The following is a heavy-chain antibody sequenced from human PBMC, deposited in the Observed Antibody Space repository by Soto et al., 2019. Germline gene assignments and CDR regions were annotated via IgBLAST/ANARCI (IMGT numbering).Heavy chain of an antibody. J-gene: IGHJ6*02. CDR1: GGSISSGDYY. Sequence: SETLSLTCTVSGGSISSGDYYWSWIRQPPGKGLEWIGHIYYSGSTHYNPSLKSRVTVSVDTSKNQFSLKLSSVTAADTAVYYCARTANWNYGMDVWGPGTTVTVSS. V-gene: IGHV4-30-4*01. CDR3: ARTANWNYGMDV. D-gene: IGHD1-1*01. CDR2: IYYSGST.